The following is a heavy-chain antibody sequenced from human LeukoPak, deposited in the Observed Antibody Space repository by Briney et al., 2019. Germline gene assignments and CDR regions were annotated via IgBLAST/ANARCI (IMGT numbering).Heavy chain of an antibody. CDR2: IYYSGST. Sequence: SETLSLTCTVSGGSISSSSYYWGWIRQPPGKGLEWIGSIYYSGSTYYNPSLKSRVTISVDTSKNQFSLKLSSVTAADTAVYYCARRATGTNTGTNWFDPWGQGTLVTVSS. D-gene: IGHD1-1*01. CDR3: ARRATGTNTGTNWFDP. J-gene: IGHJ5*02. CDR1: GGSISSSSYY. V-gene: IGHV4-39*01.